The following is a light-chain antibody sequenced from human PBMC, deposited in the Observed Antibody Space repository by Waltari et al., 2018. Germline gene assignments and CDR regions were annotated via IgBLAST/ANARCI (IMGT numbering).Light chain of an antibody. CDR2: DAS. CDR1: QSISSW. Sequence: DIQMTQSPSTLPASVGDRVTITCRASQSISSWFAWYQQKPGKAPKLLIYDASSLESGVPSRFSGSGSGTEFTLTISSLQPDDFATYYCQQYNSYSPERTFGQGTKVEIK. CDR3: QQYNSYSPERT. V-gene: IGKV1-5*01. J-gene: IGKJ1*01.